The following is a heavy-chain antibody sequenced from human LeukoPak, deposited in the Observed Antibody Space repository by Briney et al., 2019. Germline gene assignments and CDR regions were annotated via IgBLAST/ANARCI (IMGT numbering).Heavy chain of an antibody. CDR3: AKVPNDYGDYSFDY. CDR1: GFTFSSYW. CDR2: INSVGSST. J-gene: IGHJ4*02. D-gene: IGHD4-17*01. Sequence: GGSLRLSCAASGFTFSSYWMHWVRQAPGKGLVWVSRINSVGSSTSYADSVKGRFTISRDNSKNTLYLQMNSLGAEDTAVYYCAKVPNDYGDYSFDYWGQGTLVTVSS. V-gene: IGHV3-74*01.